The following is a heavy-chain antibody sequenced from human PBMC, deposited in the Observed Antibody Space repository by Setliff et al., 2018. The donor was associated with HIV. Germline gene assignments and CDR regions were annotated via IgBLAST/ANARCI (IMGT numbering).Heavy chain of an antibody. V-gene: IGHV3-7*03. J-gene: IGHJ4*02. CDR3: ARDHSITPPH. Sequence: GGSLRLSCAASRFPFSTYWMNWVRQAPGKGLEWVANIEADGSERYYADSVKGRFTISRDNAKNSLFLQMNSLRAEDTAVYYCARDHSITPPHWGQGTLVTVSS. D-gene: IGHD3-3*02. CDR2: IEADGSER. CDR1: RFPFSTYW.